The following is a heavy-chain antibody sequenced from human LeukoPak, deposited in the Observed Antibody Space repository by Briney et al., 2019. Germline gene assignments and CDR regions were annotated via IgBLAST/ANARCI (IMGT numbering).Heavy chain of an antibody. V-gene: IGHV5-51*01. D-gene: IGHD3-22*01. CDR1: GYSFTSYW. CDR3: ARQSITMIVVVHDAFDI. Sequence: GESLKISCKGSGYSFTSYWIGWVRQMPGKGLEWMGIIYPGDSDTRYSPSFQGQVTISADKSISTAYLQWSSLKASDTAMYYCARQSITMIVVVHDAFDIWGQGTMVTVSS. J-gene: IGHJ3*02. CDR2: IYPGDSDT.